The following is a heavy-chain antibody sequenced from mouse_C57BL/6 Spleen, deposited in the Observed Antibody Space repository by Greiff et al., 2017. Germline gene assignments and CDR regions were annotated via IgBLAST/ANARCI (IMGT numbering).Heavy chain of an antibody. CDR1: GFTFSDYG. CDR2: ISSGSSTI. D-gene: IGHD2-4*01. Sequence: EVQGVESGGGLVKPGGSLKLSCAASGFTFSDYGMHWVRQAPEKGLEWVAYISSGSSTIYYADTVKGLFTISRDNAKNTLFLQMTSLRSEDTAMYYCARSSMITRRVSYAMDYWGQGTSVTVSS. J-gene: IGHJ4*01. V-gene: IGHV5-17*01. CDR3: ARSSMITRRVSYAMDY.